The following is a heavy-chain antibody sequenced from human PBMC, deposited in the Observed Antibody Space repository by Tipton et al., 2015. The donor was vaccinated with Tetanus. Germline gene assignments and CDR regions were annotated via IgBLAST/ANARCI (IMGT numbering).Heavy chain of an antibody. V-gene: IGHV3-21*01. CDR1: GFTFSSYS. D-gene: IGHD3-10*01. J-gene: IGHJ6*02. Sequence: SLRLSCAASGFTFSSYSMNWVRQAPGKGLEWVSSISSSSSYIYYADSVKGRFTISRDNAKNSLYLQMNSLRAEDTAVYYCARDRKLWFGESPLGYYGMDVWGQGTTVTVSS. CDR3: ARDRKLWFGESPLGYYGMDV. CDR2: ISSSSSYI.